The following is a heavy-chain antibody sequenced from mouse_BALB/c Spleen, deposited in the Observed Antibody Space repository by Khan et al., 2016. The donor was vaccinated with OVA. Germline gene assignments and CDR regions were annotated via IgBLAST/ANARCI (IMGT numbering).Heavy chain of an antibody. CDR2: IDPSDSYT. D-gene: IGHD2-1*01. CDR1: GYTFTSYW. J-gene: IGHJ3*01. V-gene: IGHV1-69*02. Sequence: QVQLKESGAELVKPGASVKLSCKASGYTFTSYWMQWVKQRPGQGLEWIEEIDPSDSYTNYNQKFKGKATLTVDKSSSTAYMQLSSLTSEDSAVYYCGRYGNYFAYWGQGTLVTVSA. CDR3: GRYGNYFAY.